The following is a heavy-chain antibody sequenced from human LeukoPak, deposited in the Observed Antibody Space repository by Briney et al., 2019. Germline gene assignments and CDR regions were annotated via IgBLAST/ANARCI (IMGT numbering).Heavy chain of an antibody. CDR1: RFTFTNNA. Sequence: PTGGSLRLSCAASRFTFTNNAMSWVRQAPGKGLEWVSTISGSGGSTYYADSVKGRFTISRDNSKNALYLQMNSLRAEDTAVYYCATGGFRYFGYWGQGTLVTVSS. D-gene: IGHD3-9*01. J-gene: IGHJ4*02. CDR3: ATGGFRYFGY. CDR2: ISGSGGST. V-gene: IGHV3-23*01.